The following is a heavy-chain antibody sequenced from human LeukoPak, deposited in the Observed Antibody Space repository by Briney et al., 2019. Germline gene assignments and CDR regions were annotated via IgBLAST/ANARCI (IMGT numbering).Heavy chain of an antibody. Sequence: ASVKVSCKASGYLFTSYGISWVRQAPGQGLGWMGWISNYNGNTHYAQKLQGRVTMTTDTSTNTAYMELRSLKSDDTAVYYCVRDRLLGQQLVPSFDYWGQGTLVTVSS. D-gene: IGHD6-13*01. CDR3: VRDRLLGQQLVPSFDY. CDR2: ISNYNGNT. CDR1: GYLFTSYG. J-gene: IGHJ4*02. V-gene: IGHV1-18*01.